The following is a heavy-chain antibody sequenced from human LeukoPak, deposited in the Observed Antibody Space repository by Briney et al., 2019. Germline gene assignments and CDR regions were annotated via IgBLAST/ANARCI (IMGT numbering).Heavy chain of an antibody. J-gene: IGHJ4*02. Sequence: GGSLRLSCAASGFTFSSYGMHWVRQAPGKGLEWVSTISGGVTYYADSVKGRFTISRDESKDSLSVSLQMHSLRADDTAVYYCARQNWGIDYWGQGTLVTVSS. V-gene: IGHV3-23*01. CDR2: ISGGVT. CDR1: GFTFSSYG. D-gene: IGHD7-27*01. CDR3: ARQNWGIDY.